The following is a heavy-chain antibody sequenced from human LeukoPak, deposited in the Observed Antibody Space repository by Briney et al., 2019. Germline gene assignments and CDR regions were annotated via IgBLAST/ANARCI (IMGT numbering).Heavy chain of an antibody. V-gene: IGHV3-20*04. CDR1: GFTFDDDG. J-gene: IGHJ4*02. D-gene: IGHD4-17*01. CDR3: ARGDYGDPFDY. CDR2: INWNGGST. Sequence: GGSLRLSCAASGFTFDDDGMSWVRQAPGKGLEWVSGINWNGGSTAYADSVKGRFTVSRDNAKNSLYLQMNSLRAEDTALYYCARGDYGDPFDYWGQGTLVTVSS.